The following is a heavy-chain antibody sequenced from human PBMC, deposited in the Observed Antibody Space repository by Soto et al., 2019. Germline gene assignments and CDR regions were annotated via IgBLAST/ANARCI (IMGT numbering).Heavy chain of an antibody. CDR3: TRGGDPYKTGH. Sequence: SETLSLTCAVYGGSFSGYYWSWIRQPPGKGLEWVGEINHSGSTNYNPSLKSRVTISVDTSKNQFSLKLSSVTAADTAIYYCTRGGDPYKTGHWGQGTLVTVSS. V-gene: IGHV4-34*01. CDR1: GGSFSGYY. J-gene: IGHJ4*02. CDR2: INHSGST. D-gene: IGHD3-9*01.